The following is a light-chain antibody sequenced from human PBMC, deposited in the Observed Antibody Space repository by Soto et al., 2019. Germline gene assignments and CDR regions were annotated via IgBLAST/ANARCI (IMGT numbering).Light chain of an antibody. CDR1: QTVSSL. CDR3: QQYWKWPIT. Sequence: EIVMTQFSATLSVSQGESATLSCRASQTVSSLLAWYQQKPGQTPRLLIYRASTRAAGLPDRFSGSGSGTEFTLTISSLQSEDFAVYYCQQYWKWPITFGQGTRLEI. V-gene: IGKV3-15*01. J-gene: IGKJ5*01. CDR2: RAS.